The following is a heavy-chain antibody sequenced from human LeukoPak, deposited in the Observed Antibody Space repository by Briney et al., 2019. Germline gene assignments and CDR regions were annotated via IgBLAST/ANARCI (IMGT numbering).Heavy chain of an antibody. V-gene: IGHV3-30*02. Sequence: GGSLRLSCAASGFTFSHYAMHWVRQAPGKGLEWVAFIRHDGSQMYYADSVKGRFTISRDNSKNTLYLQMNSLIAEDTAVYYCAKTGFQWGYYFYYMDVWGKGTTVTVSS. J-gene: IGHJ6*03. CDR1: GFTFSHYA. D-gene: IGHD1-14*01. CDR3: AKTGFQWGYYFYYMDV. CDR2: IRHDGSQM.